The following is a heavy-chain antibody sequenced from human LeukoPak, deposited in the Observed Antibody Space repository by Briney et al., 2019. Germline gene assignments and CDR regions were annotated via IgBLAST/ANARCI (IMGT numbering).Heavy chain of an antibody. CDR2: IYYSGST. CDR1: GGSISSSSYY. Sequence: SETLSLTCTVSGGSISSSSYYWGWIRQPPGKGLEWIGSIYYSGSTYYNPSLKSRVTISVDTSKNQFSLKLSSVTAADTAVYYCARLSWGLLLTHFDYWGQGTLVTVSS. J-gene: IGHJ4*02. D-gene: IGHD3-22*01. CDR3: ARLSWGLLLTHFDY. V-gene: IGHV4-39*01.